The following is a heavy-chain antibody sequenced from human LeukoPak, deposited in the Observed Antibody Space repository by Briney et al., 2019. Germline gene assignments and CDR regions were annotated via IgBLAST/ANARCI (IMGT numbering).Heavy chain of an antibody. V-gene: IGHV3-20*04. CDR3: ARRGHDYGDYAYFDS. CDR1: GFTFDDYG. J-gene: IGHJ4*02. CDR2: VNWNGAST. Sequence: GGSLRLSCAATGFTFDDYGMTWVRQAPGKGLEWVSGVNWNGASTSYADSVKGRFTISRDNAKNSLYLQMNSLRAEDTALYYCARRGHDYGDYAYFDSWGQGTLVTVSS. D-gene: IGHD4-17*01.